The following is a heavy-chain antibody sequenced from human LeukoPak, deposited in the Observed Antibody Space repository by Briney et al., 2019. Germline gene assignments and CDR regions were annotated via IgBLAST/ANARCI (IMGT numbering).Heavy chain of an antibody. D-gene: IGHD3-22*01. V-gene: IGHV4-38-2*01. J-gene: IGHJ5*02. CDR1: GYSISSGYY. CDR3: ARHIDYYDSSGYFSWFDP. Sequence: SETLSLTCAVSGYSISSGYYWGWTRQPPGRGLEWIGSIYHSGSTYYNPSLKSRVTISVDPSKNQFSLKLSSVTAADTAVYYCARHIDYYDSSGYFSWFDPWGRGTLVTVSS. CDR2: IYHSGST.